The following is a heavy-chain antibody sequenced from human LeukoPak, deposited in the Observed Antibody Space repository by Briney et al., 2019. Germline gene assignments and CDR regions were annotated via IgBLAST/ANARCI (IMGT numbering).Heavy chain of an antibody. CDR1: GGSFSSGGYY. J-gene: IGHJ4*02. CDR2: IYYSGST. V-gene: IGHV4-31*03. CDR3: ARGDFWSGYWGPFDY. D-gene: IGHD3-3*01. Sequence: PSQTLSLTCTVSGGSFSSGGYYWSLIRQHPGKGLEWIGYIYYSGSTYYNPSLKSRVTISIDTSKNQFSLRLSSVTAADTAVYYCARGDFWSGYWGPFDYWGQGTLVTVSS.